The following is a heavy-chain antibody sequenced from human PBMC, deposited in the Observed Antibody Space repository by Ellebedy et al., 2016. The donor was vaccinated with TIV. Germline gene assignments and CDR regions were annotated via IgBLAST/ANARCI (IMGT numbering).Heavy chain of an antibody. Sequence: GGSLRLSCAASGFTFSSYSMNWVRQAPGKGLEWVSSISSSSSYIYYADSVKGRFTISRDNAKNSLYLQMNSLRAEDTAVYYCARDKDYSSSWYPYGMDVWGQGTTVTVSS. CDR1: GFTFSSYS. CDR3: ARDKDYSSSWYPYGMDV. D-gene: IGHD6-13*01. J-gene: IGHJ6*02. V-gene: IGHV3-21*01. CDR2: ISSSSSYI.